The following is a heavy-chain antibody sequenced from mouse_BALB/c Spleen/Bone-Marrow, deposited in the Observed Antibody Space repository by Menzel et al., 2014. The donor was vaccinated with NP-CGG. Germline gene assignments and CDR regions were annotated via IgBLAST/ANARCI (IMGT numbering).Heavy chain of an antibody. CDR1: GFSLTSYG. J-gene: IGHJ3*01. CDR2: IWSGGGT. Sequence: QVQLQQSGPGLVQPSQSLSITCTVSGFSLTSYGVHWVRQSPGKGLEWLGVIWSGGGTDYNAAFISRLSISKDNSKSQVFFKMNSLQANDTAIYYCAGNPGFAYWGQGTLVTVSA. CDR3: AGNPGFAY. V-gene: IGHV2-2*02.